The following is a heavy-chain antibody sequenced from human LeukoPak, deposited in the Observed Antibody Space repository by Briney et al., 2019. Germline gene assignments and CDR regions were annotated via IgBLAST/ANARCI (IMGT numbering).Heavy chain of an antibody. D-gene: IGHD6-13*01. CDR1: GFTLSSYG. CDR3: AKTRPLDSSSWSHGDY. CDR2: ISYDGSNK. J-gene: IGHJ4*02. Sequence: GGSLRLSCAASGFTLSSYGMHWVRQAPGKGLEWVAVISYDGSNKYYADSVKGRFTISRDNSKNTLYLQMNSLRAEDTAVYYCAKTRPLDSSSWSHGDYWGQGTLVTVSS. V-gene: IGHV3-30*18.